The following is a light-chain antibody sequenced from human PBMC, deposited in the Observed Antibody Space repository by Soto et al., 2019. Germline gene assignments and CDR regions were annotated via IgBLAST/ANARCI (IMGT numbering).Light chain of an antibody. Sequence: QSVLTQPPSVSGSPGQSVTISCTGTSSDVGKYDRVSWYQQPPGTAPRLIMYEVTNRPSGVPARFSGSKSGNTASLTFSGLQAEDEADCFCSSYTSASRYVFGAGTKVTVL. V-gene: IGLV2-18*02. CDR1: SSDVGKYDR. CDR3: SSYTSASRYV. J-gene: IGLJ1*01. CDR2: EVT.